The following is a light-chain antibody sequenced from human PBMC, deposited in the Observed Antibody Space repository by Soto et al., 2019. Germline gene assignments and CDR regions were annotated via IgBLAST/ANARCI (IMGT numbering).Light chain of an antibody. J-gene: IGKJ5*01. CDR3: QQYGSSQIT. CDR2: GAS. CDR1: QSVSSSY. Sequence: EIVLTQSPGTLSLSPGERATLSCRAIQSVSSSYLAWYQQKPGQAPRLLIYGASSRATGIPDRFSGSGSGTDFTLTISRLEPEDFAVYYCQQYGSSQITFGQGTRLEIK. V-gene: IGKV3-20*01.